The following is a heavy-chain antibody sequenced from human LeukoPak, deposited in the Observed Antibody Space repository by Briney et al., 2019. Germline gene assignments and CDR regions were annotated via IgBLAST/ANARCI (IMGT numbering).Heavy chain of an antibody. V-gene: IGHV3-33*01. CDR1: GFSFSNYD. D-gene: IGHD6-19*01. CDR2: IWYDGSNK. CDR3: AREGSGWSLDY. Sequence: GGSLRLSCAASGFSFSNYDMHWVRQAPGKGLEWVAVIWYDGSNKYYADSVKGRFTISRDNSKNTLYLQMNSLRVEDTAVYYCAREGSGWSLDYWGQGTLVTVSS. J-gene: IGHJ4*02.